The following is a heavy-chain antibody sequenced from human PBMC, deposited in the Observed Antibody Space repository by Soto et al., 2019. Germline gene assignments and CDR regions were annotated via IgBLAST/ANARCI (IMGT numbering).Heavy chain of an antibody. V-gene: IGHV1-8*01. Sequence: QVQLVQSGAEVKKPGASVKVSCKASGYTFTSFDIHWVRQTTGQGLEWMGWMNPNRVNTGYAQDFQGRITMTRDTSISTAYLELSGLRSEDSAIYFCARGMGVVPSALSFPIAWWGQGTLVTVSS. CDR2: MNPNRVNT. CDR1: GYTFTSFD. CDR3: ARGMGVVPSALSFPIAW. J-gene: IGHJ4*02. D-gene: IGHD1-26*01.